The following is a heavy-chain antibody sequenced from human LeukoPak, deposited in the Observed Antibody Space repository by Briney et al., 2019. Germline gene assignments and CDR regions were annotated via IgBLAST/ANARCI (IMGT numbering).Heavy chain of an antibody. D-gene: IGHD6-13*01. CDR2: IYPGDSDT. Sequence: GESLKISCKGSGYTFTNYWIGWVRQMPGKGLEWMGIIYPGDSDTRYSPSFEGQVTISADRSSSTAYLQWSSLKASDTAMYYCARLPNSGYSKLCCDYWGQGTLVTVSS. V-gene: IGHV5-51*01. J-gene: IGHJ4*02. CDR3: ARLPNSGYSKLCCDY. CDR1: GYTFTNYW.